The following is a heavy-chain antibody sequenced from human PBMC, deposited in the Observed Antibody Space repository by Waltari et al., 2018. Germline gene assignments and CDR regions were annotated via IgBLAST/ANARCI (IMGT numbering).Heavy chain of an antibody. CDR3: ARDRGIVVVIDHFDY. Sequence: QLQLQESGPGLVKPSETLSLTCTVSGGSISSSSYYWGWLRQPPGKGLEWIGSIYYSGSTYYNPSLKSRVTISVDTSKNQFSLKLSSVTAADTAVYYCARDRGIVVVIDHFDYWGQGTLVTVSS. D-gene: IGHD3-22*01. CDR2: IYYSGST. CDR1: GGSISSSSYY. V-gene: IGHV4-39*07. J-gene: IGHJ4*02.